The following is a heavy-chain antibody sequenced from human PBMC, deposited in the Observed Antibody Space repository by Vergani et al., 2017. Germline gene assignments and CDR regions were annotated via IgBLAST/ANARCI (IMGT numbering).Heavy chain of an antibody. CDR1: GFTFSDYY. V-gene: IGHV3-11*01. Sequence: QVQLVESGGGLVKPGGSLRLSCAASGFTFSDYYMSWIRQAPGKGLEWVSYISSSGSGGSTYYADSVKGRFTISRDNSKNTLYLQMNSLRAEDTAVYYCAKGASLTGTEGDFDYWGQGTLVTVSS. CDR3: AKGASLTGTEGDFDY. D-gene: IGHD1-20*01. J-gene: IGHJ4*02. CDR2: ISSSGSGGST.